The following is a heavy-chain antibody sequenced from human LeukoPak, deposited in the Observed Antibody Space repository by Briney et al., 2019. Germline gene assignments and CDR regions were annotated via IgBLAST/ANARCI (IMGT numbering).Heavy chain of an antibody. J-gene: IGHJ4*01. D-gene: IGHD1-26*01. V-gene: IGHV4-59*08. CDR3: ARLAAIAASYYPYD. CDR1: GVSISSYY. CDR2: IFYSGNT. Sequence: SETLTLTCTVSGVSISSYYWSWIRQPPGKGLEWIGYIFYSGNTIYNPSLKSRVTISVDTSKNNFSLRLRSVSAADTAVYYCARLAAIAASYYPYDWGQGTLVTVSS.